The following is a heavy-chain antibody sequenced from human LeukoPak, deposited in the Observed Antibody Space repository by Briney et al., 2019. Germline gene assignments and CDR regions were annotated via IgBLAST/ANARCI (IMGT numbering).Heavy chain of an antibody. Sequence: GGSLRLSCAASGFTFSSYGMHWVRQAPGKGLEWVAFIRYDGSNKYYADSVKGRFTISRDNSKNTLYLQMNSLRSEDTAVYYCATAVGVDSSGYLFDYWGQGTLVTVSS. J-gene: IGHJ4*02. CDR1: GFTFSSYG. V-gene: IGHV3-30*02. CDR2: IRYDGSNK. CDR3: ATAVGVDSSGYLFDY. D-gene: IGHD3-22*01.